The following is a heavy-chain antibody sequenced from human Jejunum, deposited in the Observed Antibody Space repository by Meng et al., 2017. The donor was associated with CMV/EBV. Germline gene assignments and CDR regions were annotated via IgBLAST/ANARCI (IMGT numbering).Heavy chain of an antibody. Sequence: QVQRVQSGADVKRPGASAKVPCKASGYSFTAYYIHWVRQAPGQGLEWMGWINPNNGATYYAQQFQGWITMTSDTSINTVYVELDRLKSADTGVYYCAREVRDVLSSEFGYWGQGTLVTVSS. V-gene: IGHV1-2*04. D-gene: IGHD2-8*01. CDR3: AREVRDVLSSEFGY. CDR1: GYSFTAYY. J-gene: IGHJ4*02. CDR2: INPNNGAT.